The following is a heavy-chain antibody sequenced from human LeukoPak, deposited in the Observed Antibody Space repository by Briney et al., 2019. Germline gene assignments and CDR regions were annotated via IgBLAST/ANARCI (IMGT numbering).Heavy chain of an antibody. V-gene: IGHV4-34*01. CDR3: ASPTTVTTSEYRAFDI. J-gene: IGHJ3*02. CDR2: INHIVST. CDR1: GGSFSDNY. Sequence: PSGTLSLTCAVYGGSFSDNYWGWIRQPPGRGLDRIGEINHIVSTNYTPSLRSRVTISVDTSKNQFSLNLRSVTAADTAVYYCASPTTVTTSEYRAFDIWGQGTMVTVSA. D-gene: IGHD4-17*01.